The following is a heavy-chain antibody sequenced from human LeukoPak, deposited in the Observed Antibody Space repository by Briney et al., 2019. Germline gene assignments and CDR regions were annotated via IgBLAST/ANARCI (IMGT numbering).Heavy chain of an antibody. V-gene: IGHV4-38-2*02. CDR2: IYHSGST. CDR3: ARDLGASSAHWFDP. Sequence: SETLSLTCTVSGYSISSGYYWGWIRQPPGKGLEWIGSIYHSGSTYYNPSLKSRVTIPVDTSKNQFSLKLSSVTAADTAVYYCARDLGASSAHWFDPWGQGTLVTVSS. J-gene: IGHJ5*02. D-gene: IGHD3-16*01. CDR1: GYSISSGYY.